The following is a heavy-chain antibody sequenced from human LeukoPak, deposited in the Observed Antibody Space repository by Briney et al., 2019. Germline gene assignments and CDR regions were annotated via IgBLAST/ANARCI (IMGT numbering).Heavy chain of an antibody. CDR3: ARDTLGEGEDANYAVYYFDY. D-gene: IGHD4/OR15-4a*01. Sequence: GGSLRLSCAASGFTFSSYEMNWVRQAPGKGLEWVSYISSSGVTIYYADSVKGRFTISRDNAKNSLYLQMNSLRAEDTAVYYCARDTLGEGEDANYAVYYFDYWGQGTVVTVSS. J-gene: IGHJ4*02. CDR1: GFTFSSYE. V-gene: IGHV3-48*03. CDR2: ISSSGVTI.